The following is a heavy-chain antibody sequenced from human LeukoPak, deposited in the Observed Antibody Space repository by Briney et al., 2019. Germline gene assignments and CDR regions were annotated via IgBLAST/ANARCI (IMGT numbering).Heavy chain of an antibody. CDR1: GGTINSYY. CDR2: IYHSGNT. CDR3: ARETPESLFDY. V-gene: IGHV4-59*01. J-gene: IGHJ4*02. Sequence: SETLSLTCTVSGGTINSYYWSWIRQPPGKGLEWIGYIYHSGNTNYNPSLKSRLTIAVDTSKNQFSLRLSSVTAADTAMYYCARETPESLFDYWGQGIQVTVSS. D-gene: IGHD1-14*01.